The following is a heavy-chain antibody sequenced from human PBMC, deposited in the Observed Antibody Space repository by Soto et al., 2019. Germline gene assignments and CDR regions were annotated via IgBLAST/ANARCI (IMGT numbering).Heavy chain of an antibody. D-gene: IGHD5-12*01. CDR2: ISYSGYT. Sequence: SETLSLTCTVSGGSISSISNHYCSWIRLPPGKGLEWIGYISYSGYTCYNPSLKSRVIISVDTSKNQFSLNLTSVTAADTAVYYCARRIVATETFDYWGQGTLVTVSS. J-gene: IGHJ4*02. CDR1: GGSISSISNHY. CDR3: ARRIVATETFDY. V-gene: IGHV4-61*05.